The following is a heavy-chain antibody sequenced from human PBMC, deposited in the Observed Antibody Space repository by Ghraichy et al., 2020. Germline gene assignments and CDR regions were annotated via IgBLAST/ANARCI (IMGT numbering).Heavy chain of an antibody. D-gene: IGHD2-2*01. Sequence: GGSLRLSCAASGFTFSSYAMHWVRQAPGKGLEWVAVISYDGSNKYYADSVKDRFTISRDNSKNTLYLQMNSLRAEDMAVYYCARLPDHCSSTSCYQNAFDIWGQGTMVTVSS. V-gene: IGHV3-30-3*01. J-gene: IGHJ3*02. CDR1: GFTFSSYA. CDR3: ARLPDHCSSTSCYQNAFDI. CDR2: ISYDGSNK.